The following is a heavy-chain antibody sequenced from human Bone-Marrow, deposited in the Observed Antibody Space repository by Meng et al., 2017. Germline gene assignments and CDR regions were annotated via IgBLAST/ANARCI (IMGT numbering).Heavy chain of an antibody. J-gene: IGHJ1*01. D-gene: IGHD6-19*01. CDR3: ARGLAVAGQEVGQH. V-gene: IGHV1-69*13. Sequence: SVKVSCKASGGTFSSYAISWVRQAPGQGLEWMGGIIPIVGTANYAQKFQGRVTITADESTSTAYMELSSLRSEDTAVYYCARGLAVAGQEVGQHWGQGTLVTVSS. CDR2: IIPIVGTA. CDR1: GGTFSSYA.